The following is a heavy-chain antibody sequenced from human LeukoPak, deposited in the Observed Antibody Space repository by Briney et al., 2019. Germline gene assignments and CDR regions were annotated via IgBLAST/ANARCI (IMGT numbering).Heavy chain of an antibody. D-gene: IGHD3-22*01. CDR3: ARNPPYNDSSGYPPVAFDI. CDR1: GFTFSSYA. V-gene: IGHV3-30-3*01. CDR2: ISYDGSNK. J-gene: IGHJ3*02. Sequence: PGGSLRLSCAASGFTFSSYAMHWVRQAPGKGLEWVAVISYDGSNKYYADSVKGRFTISRDNSKNTLYLQMNSLRAEDTAAYYWARNPPYNDSSGYPPVAFDIWGQGTMVTVS.